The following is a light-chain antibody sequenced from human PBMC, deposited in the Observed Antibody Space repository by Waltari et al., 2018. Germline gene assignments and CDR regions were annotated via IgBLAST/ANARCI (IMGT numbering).Light chain of an antibody. CDR1: SSDVGFYKL. Sequence: QSALTQPASVSGSPGQSITISCTGTSSDVGFYKLVSWYQQHPDEAPKLMVYEVIERPSGVSNRFSGSKAGNTASLKISGLQAEDEADYYCCSYAGRNIWVFGGGTKLTVV. V-gene: IGLV2-23*02. CDR2: EVI. CDR3: CSYAGRNIWV. J-gene: IGLJ3*02.